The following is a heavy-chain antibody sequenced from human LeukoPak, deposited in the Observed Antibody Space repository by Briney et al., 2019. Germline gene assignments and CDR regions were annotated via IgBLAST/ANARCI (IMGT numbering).Heavy chain of an antibody. CDR2: ISDSGGST. D-gene: IGHD1-14*01. Sequence: GGSLRLSCAASGFTFSSYAMSWVRQAPGKGLEWVSGISDSGGSTYYTDAVKGRFTISRDNSKNTLYLQMNSLRAEATAVYYCAKYKAKRTPDAFDIWGQGTMVTVSS. CDR3: AKYKAKRTPDAFDI. J-gene: IGHJ3*02. CDR1: GFTFSSYA. V-gene: IGHV3-23*01.